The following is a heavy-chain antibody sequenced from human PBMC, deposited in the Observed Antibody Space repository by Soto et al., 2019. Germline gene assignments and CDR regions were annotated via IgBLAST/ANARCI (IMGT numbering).Heavy chain of an antibody. CDR2: IYWDDSK. D-gene: IGHD3-9*01. Sequence: QITLKESGPTLVRPTQTLTLTCAFSGFSLSTSGVGVGWIRPPPGKALEWLAVIYWDDSKHYSPSLRSRLTITKDTSKNQVVLTMTNMYPMDTGTYYCAHKGPEDWPLDYWGQGTLVTVSS. CDR3: AHKGPEDWPLDY. J-gene: IGHJ4*02. V-gene: IGHV2-5*02. CDR1: GFSLSTSGVG.